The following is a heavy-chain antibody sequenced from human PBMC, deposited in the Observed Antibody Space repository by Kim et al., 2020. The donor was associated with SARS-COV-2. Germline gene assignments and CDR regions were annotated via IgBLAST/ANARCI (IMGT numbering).Heavy chain of an antibody. CDR1: GFTFSDYY. Sequence: GGSLRLSCAASGFTFSDYYMTWIRQSPGKGLEWLSYISSSGSYIVYADSVKGRFSISREHAKDSLFLQMNSLRAEDTAVYYCARVSSGSSSWYWFDPWGQGTLVTVSS. J-gene: IGHJ5*01. D-gene: IGHD6-13*01. V-gene: IGHV3-11*05. CDR3: ARVSSGSSSWYWFDP. CDR2: ISSSGSYI.